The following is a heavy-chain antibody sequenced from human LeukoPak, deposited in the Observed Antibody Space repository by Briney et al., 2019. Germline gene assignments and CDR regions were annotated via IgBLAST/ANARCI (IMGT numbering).Heavy chain of an antibody. CDR1: GFTFSSYW. D-gene: IGHD5-18*01. CDR2: IKKDGSEN. J-gene: IGHJ4*02. CDR3: ARHLSGVTGYSYGRGIDY. Sequence: GGSLRLSCAASGFTFSSYWMSWVRQAPGKGLEWVANIKKDGSENYYVDSVKGRFTISRDNAKKSLYLQMKSLKAEDTAVYYCARHLSGVTGYSYGRGIDYWGQGTLVTVSS. V-gene: IGHV3-7*01.